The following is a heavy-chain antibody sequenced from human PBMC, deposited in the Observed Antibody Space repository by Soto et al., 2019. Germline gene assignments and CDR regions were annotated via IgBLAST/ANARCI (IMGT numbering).Heavy chain of an antibody. Sequence: SPTLSLTCAISGDSVSSNSAAWNWIRQSPSRGLEWLGRTYYRSKWYNDYAVSVKSRITINPDTSKNQFSLQLNSVTPEDTAVYYCARGTWFGSYYYYYGMDVWGQGTTVTVSS. CDR2: TYYRSKWYN. J-gene: IGHJ6*02. V-gene: IGHV6-1*01. D-gene: IGHD3-10*01. CDR3: ARGTWFGSYYYYYGMDV. CDR1: GDSVSSNSAA.